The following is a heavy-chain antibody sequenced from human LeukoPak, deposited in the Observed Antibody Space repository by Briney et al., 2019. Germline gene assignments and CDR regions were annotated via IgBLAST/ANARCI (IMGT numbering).Heavy chain of an antibody. CDR3: ARDAEGEEQMATTYSDL. Sequence: GGSLRLSCAASGFSVSSKYMSWVRQAPGKGLEWVSVLQSVGNTFYADSVKGRFSISRDRSKNTVYLQMDSLRAEDTAVYYCARDAEGEEQMATTYSDLWGQGTLVIVSS. CDR1: GFSVSSKY. V-gene: IGHV3-53*01. J-gene: IGHJ4*02. D-gene: IGHD5-24*01. CDR2: LQSVGNT.